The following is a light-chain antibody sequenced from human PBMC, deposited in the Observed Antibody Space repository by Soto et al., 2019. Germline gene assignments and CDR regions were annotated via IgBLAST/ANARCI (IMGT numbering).Light chain of an antibody. Sequence: EIVRTLSPATLSASPGERATLSCRASQSVSSNLAWYQQKPGQAPRLLIYGASTRATGIPARFSGSGSGTEFTLTISSLEPEDFAVYYCQQRSNWPITFGQGTRLEIK. CDR2: GAS. J-gene: IGKJ5*01. V-gene: IGKV3-15*01. CDR1: QSVSSN. CDR3: QQRSNWPIT.